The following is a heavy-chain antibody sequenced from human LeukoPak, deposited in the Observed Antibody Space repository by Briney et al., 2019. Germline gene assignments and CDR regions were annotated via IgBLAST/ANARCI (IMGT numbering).Heavy chain of an antibody. V-gene: IGHV1-69*01. CDR3: ARDDIVVVPAALRKFDP. CDR1: GGTFSSYA. D-gene: IGHD2-2*01. Sequence: SVKVSCKASGGTFSSYAISWVRQAPGQGLEWMGGIIPIFGTANYAQKVQGRVTITADESTSTAYMELSSLRSEDTAVYYCARDDIVVVPAALRKFDPWGQGTLVTFSS. J-gene: IGHJ5*02. CDR2: IIPIFGTA.